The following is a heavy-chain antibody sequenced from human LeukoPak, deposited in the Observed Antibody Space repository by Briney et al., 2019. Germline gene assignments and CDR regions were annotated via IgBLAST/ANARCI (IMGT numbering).Heavy chain of an antibody. V-gene: IGHV4-39*01. CDR3: ARRTFPLYFDY. Sequence: SETLSLTCTVSGGSISSSPYYWDWIRQPPGKGLERIGSFSYSGSTYYNPSLKSRVTISVDTSKNQFSLRLSSVTAADTAMFYCARRTFPLYFDYWGQGTLVTVSS. J-gene: IGHJ4*02. D-gene: IGHD2/OR15-2a*01. CDR1: GGSISSSPYY. CDR2: FSYSGST.